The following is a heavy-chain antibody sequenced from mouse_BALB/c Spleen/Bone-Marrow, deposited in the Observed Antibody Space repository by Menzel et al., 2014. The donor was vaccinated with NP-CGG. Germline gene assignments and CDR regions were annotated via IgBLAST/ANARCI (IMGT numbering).Heavy chain of an antibody. Sequence: EVKLMESGTVLARPGAAVKMSCKASGYTFSNYWMRWVKQRPGQGLEWIGTIYPGNSDTTYNQKFKGKATLTAVTSTSTAYMELSSLTNEDSAVYYCTTLARNKFDYWGQGTTLTVSS. CDR3: TTLARNKFDY. J-gene: IGHJ2*01. V-gene: IGHV1-5*01. CDR2: IYPGNSDT. D-gene: IGHD3-1*01. CDR1: GYTFSNYW.